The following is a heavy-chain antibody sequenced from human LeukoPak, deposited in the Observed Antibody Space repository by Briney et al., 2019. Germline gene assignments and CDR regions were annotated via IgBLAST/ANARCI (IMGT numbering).Heavy chain of an antibody. CDR2: ISYDGSNK. Sequence: GGSLRLSCAASGFTFSSYGMHWVRQAPGKGLEWVAVISYDGSNKYYADSVKGRFTISRDNSKNTLYLQMNSLRAEDTAVYYCARGGCSSTSCYRNNWFDPWGQGTLVTVSS. D-gene: IGHD2-2*01. CDR3: ARGGCSSTSCYRNNWFDP. V-gene: IGHV3-30*03. J-gene: IGHJ5*02. CDR1: GFTFSSYG.